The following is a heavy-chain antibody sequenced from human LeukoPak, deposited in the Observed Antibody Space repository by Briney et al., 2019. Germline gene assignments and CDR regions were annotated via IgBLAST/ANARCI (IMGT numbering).Heavy chain of an antibody. Sequence: GGSLRLSCEGSAFIFSGHWMNWVRQTPGKGLEWVASIKEDGSERQYVDSVKGRFSISRDNAKNSLYLQMSNLRAEDTAVYFCARGGGLDVWGQGATVTVSS. D-gene: IGHD3-16*01. J-gene: IGHJ6*02. V-gene: IGHV3-7*03. CDR1: AFIFSGHW. CDR2: IKEDGSER. CDR3: ARGGGLDV.